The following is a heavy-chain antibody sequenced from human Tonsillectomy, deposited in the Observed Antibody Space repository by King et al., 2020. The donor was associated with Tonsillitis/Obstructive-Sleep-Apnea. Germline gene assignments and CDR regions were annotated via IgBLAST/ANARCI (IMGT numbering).Heavy chain of an antibody. CDR2: IYTSGST. Sequence: VQLQESGPGLVKPSETLSLTCTVSGGSISSYYWSWFRQPAGKGLEWFGRIYTSGSTNYNPSLKRRGTMSVDTSKNQFSLNLSSVTAADTAVYYCARERREDYEGSGGNGWFDPWGQGTLVTVSS. J-gene: IGHJ5*02. CDR3: ARERREDYEGSGGNGWFDP. V-gene: IGHV4-4*07. CDR1: GGSISSYY. D-gene: IGHD3-10*01.